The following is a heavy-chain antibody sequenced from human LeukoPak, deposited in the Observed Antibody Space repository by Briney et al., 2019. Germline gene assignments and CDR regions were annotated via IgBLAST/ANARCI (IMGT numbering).Heavy chain of an antibody. CDR3: ARGQVGATQLFDY. V-gene: IGHV4-61*01. J-gene: IGHJ4*02. CDR1: GGSVSSSTYY. D-gene: IGHD1-26*01. Sequence: PSETLSLTCTVSGGSVSSSTYYWNWIRQPPGNGLEWIGYIYNSGSTNYNPSFKSRVTISADTSRNQFSLKVSFVTAADTAVYYCARGQVGATQLFDYWGQGTLVTVSS. CDR2: IYNSGST.